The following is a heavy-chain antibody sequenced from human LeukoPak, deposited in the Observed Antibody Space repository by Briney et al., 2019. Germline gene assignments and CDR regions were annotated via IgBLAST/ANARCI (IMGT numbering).Heavy chain of an antibody. V-gene: IGHV3-7*01. J-gene: IGHJ4*02. Sequence: PGGSLRLSCAASGFTFSRYWMSWVRQAPGKGLEWVASVNQGESAKFYVDSVRGRFTISRDNAKNSLYLQMNSLRAEDTAVYYCARDNSSGSLDYWGQGTLVTVSS. D-gene: IGHD5-12*01. CDR1: GFTFSRYW. CDR2: VNQGESAK. CDR3: ARDNSSGSLDY.